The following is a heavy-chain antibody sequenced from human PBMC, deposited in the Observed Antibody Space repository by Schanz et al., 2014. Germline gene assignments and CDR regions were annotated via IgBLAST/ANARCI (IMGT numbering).Heavy chain of an antibody. V-gene: IGHV1-18*01. Sequence: QVQLVQSGAEVKKPGASVKVSCKTSGYTFSNDDINWVRQAPGQGLEWMGWISAYNGHTDYAQKLQGRVTLTTDTSTSTAYMELRNLRSDDTAVYYCARAKRFGDMDVWGQGTTVTVSS. D-gene: IGHD3-10*01. CDR3: ARAKRFGDMDV. CDR1: GYTFSNDD. CDR2: ISAYNGHT. J-gene: IGHJ6*02.